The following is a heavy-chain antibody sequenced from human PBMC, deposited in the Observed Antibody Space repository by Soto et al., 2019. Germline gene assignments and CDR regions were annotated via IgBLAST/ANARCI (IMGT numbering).Heavy chain of an antibody. J-gene: IGHJ5*02. CDR1: GGTFSSYA. Sequence: QVQLVQSGAAVKKPGSSVKVSCKASGGTFSSYAISWVRQAPGQGLEWMGGIIPIFGTANYAQKFQGRVTITADESTSTAYMELSSLRSEDTAVYYCARQPGRPTYYYFWAQNWFDPWGQGTLVTVSS. CDR3: ARQPGRPTYYYFWAQNWFDP. CDR2: IIPIFGTA. V-gene: IGHV1-69*01. D-gene: IGHD3-3*01.